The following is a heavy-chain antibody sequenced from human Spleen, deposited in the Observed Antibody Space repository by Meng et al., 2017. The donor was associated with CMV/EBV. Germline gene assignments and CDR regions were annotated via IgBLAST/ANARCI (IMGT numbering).Heavy chain of an antibody. CDR3: ARALRFLEWPSVFGMDV. CDR1: GFTFSSYV. Sequence: GGSLRLSCAASGFTFSSYVMQWVRRAPGKGLEWVAVISYDGFSIYHTDSVKGRFSISRDNSKNTLFLQMNSLRAEDTAVYYCARALRFLEWPSVFGMDVWGPGTTVTVSS. D-gene: IGHD3-3*01. CDR2: ISYDGFSI. J-gene: IGHJ6*02. V-gene: IGHV3-30-3*01.